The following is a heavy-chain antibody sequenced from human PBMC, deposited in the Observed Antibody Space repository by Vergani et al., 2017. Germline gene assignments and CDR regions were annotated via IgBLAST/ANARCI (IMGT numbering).Heavy chain of an antibody. CDR1: GFTFSDYY. V-gene: IGHV3-11*06. J-gene: IGHJ4*02. D-gene: IGHD6-19*01. CDR3: ARDDPVAGTFDY. CDR2: ISSSSSYT. Sequence: QVQLVESGGGLVKPGGSLRLSCAASGFTFSDYYMSWLRQAPGKGLEWVSYISSSSSYTNYADSVKGRFTISRDNAKNSLYLQMNSLRAEDTAVYYCARDDPVAGTFDYWGQGTLVTVSS.